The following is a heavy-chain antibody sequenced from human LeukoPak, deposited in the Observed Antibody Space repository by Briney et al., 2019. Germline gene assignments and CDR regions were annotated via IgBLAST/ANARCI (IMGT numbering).Heavy chain of an antibody. CDR2: ISGSGGST. D-gene: IGHD3-3*01. CDR3: AKGYHYDFWSGYNY. CDR1: GFTFSSYA. Sequence: GSLRLSCAASGFTFSSYAMSWVRQAPGKGLEWVSAISGSGGSTYYADSVKGRFTISRDNSKNTLYLQMNSLRAEDTAVYYCAKGYHYDFWSGYNYWGQGTLVTVSS. V-gene: IGHV3-23*01. J-gene: IGHJ4*02.